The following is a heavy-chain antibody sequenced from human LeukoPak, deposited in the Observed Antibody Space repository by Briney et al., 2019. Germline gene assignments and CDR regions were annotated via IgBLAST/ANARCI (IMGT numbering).Heavy chain of an antibody. J-gene: IGHJ4*02. CDR3: ARDANDYASPPDY. D-gene: IGHD3-16*01. CDR1: GFTFSSYS. V-gene: IGHV3-21*01. Sequence: GGSLRLSCAASGFTFSSYSMNWVRQAPGKGLEWVSSISSSSYIYYADSVKGRFTISRDNAKSSLYLQMNSLRAEDTAVYYCARDANDYASPPDYWGQGTLVTVSS. CDR2: ISSSSYI.